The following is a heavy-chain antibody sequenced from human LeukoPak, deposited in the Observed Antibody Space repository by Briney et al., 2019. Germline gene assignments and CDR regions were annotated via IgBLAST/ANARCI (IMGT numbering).Heavy chain of an antibody. CDR1: GFTFSKYW. D-gene: IGHD6-6*01. CDR2: INSDGSST. J-gene: IGHJ5*02. CDR3: ARTGIAARPTVWFDP. V-gene: IGHV3-74*01. Sequence: QAGGSLRLSCAASGFTFSKYWMHWVRQAPGKGLVWVSYINSDGSSTNYVDSVKGRFTISRDNAKNTLYLQMNSLRAEDTALYYCARTGIAARPTVWFDPWGQGTLVTVSS.